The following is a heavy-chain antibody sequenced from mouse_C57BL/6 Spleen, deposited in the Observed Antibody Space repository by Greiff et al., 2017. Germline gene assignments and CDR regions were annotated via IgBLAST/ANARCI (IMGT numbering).Heavy chain of an antibody. J-gene: IGHJ4*01. CDR3: ARWGYDYGNAMDY. V-gene: IGHV1-82*01. CDR2: IYPGDGDT. CDR1: GYAFSSSW. Sequence: QVQLKQSGPELVKPGASVKISCKASGYAFSSSWMNWVKQRPGKGLEWIGRIYPGDGDTNYNGKFKGKATLTADKSSSTAYMQLSSLPSEDSAVYFCARWGYDYGNAMDYWGQGTSVTVSS. D-gene: IGHD2-4*01.